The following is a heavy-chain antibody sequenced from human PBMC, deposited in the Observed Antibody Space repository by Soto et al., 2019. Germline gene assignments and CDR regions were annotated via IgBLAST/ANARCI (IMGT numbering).Heavy chain of an antibody. Sequence: QVQLQESGPGLGKPSQTLSLTCTVSGGSIDGYNCAWIRQPPGKSLEWVGYVYYNGGSRYNPSLESRVTLSMDTSKSQFSLQLRSVTAADTAVYYCVRQGIGNLHGLVDVWGRGTTVTVSS. CDR2: VYYNGGS. J-gene: IGHJ6*02. V-gene: IGHV4-59*08. CDR3: VRQGIGNLHGLVDV. CDR1: GGSIDGYN. D-gene: IGHD3-10*01.